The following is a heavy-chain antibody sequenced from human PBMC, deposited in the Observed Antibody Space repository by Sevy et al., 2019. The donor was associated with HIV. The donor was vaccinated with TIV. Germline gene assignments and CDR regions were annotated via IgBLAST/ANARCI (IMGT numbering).Heavy chain of an antibody. V-gene: IGHV1-18*01. Sequence: ASVKVSCKASGYTFTSYGISWVRQAPGQGLEWMGWTSAYNGNTNYAQKLQGRVTMTTDTSTSTAYMELRSLRSDDTAVYYCARARYYYDSSGYPQAAFDIWGQGTMVTVSS. CDR3: ARARYYYDSSGYPQAAFDI. D-gene: IGHD3-22*01. CDR1: GYTFTSYG. CDR2: TSAYNGNT. J-gene: IGHJ3*02.